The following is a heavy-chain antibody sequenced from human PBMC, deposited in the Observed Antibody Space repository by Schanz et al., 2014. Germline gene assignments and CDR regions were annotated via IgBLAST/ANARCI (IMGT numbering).Heavy chain of an antibody. CDR1: GFTFSSYG. V-gene: IGHV3-33*01. CDR2: IWYDGSNK. D-gene: IGHD1-26*01. J-gene: IGHJ4*02. CDR3: ERDHTTESYYSAGPPIDY. Sequence: QVQLVESGGGVVQPGRSLRLSCAASGFTFSSYGMHWVRQAPGKGLEWVAVIWYDGSNKYYADSVKGRFTISRDNSKNTLFLQMNSLRAEYTAVYYGERDHTTESYYSAGPPIDYWGQGTLLTVSS.